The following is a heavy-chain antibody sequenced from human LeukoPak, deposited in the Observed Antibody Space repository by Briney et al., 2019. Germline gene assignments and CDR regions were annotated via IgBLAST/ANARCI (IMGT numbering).Heavy chain of an antibody. CDR2: ISSSSSYI. Sequence: AGGSLRLSCAASGFTFSSYSMNWVRQAPGKGLEWVSSISSSSSYIYYADSVKGRFTISRDNAKNSLHLQMNSLRAEDTAVYYCARDRWEYSSSSGWFDPWGQGTLVTVSS. J-gene: IGHJ5*02. D-gene: IGHD6-6*01. CDR3: ARDRWEYSSSSGWFDP. CDR1: GFTFSSYS. V-gene: IGHV3-21*01.